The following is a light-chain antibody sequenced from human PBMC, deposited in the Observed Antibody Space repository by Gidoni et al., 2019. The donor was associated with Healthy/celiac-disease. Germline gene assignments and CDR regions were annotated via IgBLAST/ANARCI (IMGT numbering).Light chain of an antibody. CDR2: FAS. CDR3: QQSFSTPLT. V-gene: IGKV1-39*01. CDR1: Y. J-gene: IGKJ4*01. Sequence: YLNWYQQKPGKAPKLLFYFASSLQSGVPSTFSGSASGTDFTLTISSLQPEDFATYYCQQSFSTPLTFGGGTKVEIK.